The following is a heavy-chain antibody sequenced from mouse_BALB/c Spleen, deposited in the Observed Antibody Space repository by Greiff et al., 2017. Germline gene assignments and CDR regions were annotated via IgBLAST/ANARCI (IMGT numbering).Heavy chain of an antibody. Sequence: QVQLQHPGAELVRPGASVKLSCKASGNTFTSYWINWVKQRPGQGLEWIGNIYPSDSYTNYNQKFKDKATLTVDKSSSTAYMQLSSPTSEDSAVYYCTRSTTVFDYWGQGTTLTVSS. CDR1: GNTFTSYW. CDR2: IYPSDSYT. CDR3: TRSTTVFDY. J-gene: IGHJ2*01. V-gene: IGHV1-69*02. D-gene: IGHD1-1*01.